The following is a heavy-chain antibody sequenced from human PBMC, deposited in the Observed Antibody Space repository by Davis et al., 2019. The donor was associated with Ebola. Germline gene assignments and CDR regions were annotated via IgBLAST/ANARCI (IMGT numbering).Heavy chain of an antibody. CDR3: ARAVVVPAAMGENWFDP. D-gene: IGHD2-2*01. Sequence: GESLKISCAASGFTVSSNYMSWVRQAPGKGLEWVSVIYSGGSTYYADSVKGRFTISRDNSKNTLYLQMNSLRAEDTAVYYCARAVVVPAAMGENWFDPWGQGTLVTVSS. CDR2: IYSGGST. V-gene: IGHV3-66*02. J-gene: IGHJ5*02. CDR1: GFTVSSNY.